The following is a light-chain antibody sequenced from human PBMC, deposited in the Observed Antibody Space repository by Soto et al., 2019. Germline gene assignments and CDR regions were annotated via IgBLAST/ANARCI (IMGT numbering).Light chain of an antibody. CDR2: GAS. Sequence: EIVLTQSPVTLSLSPGERATLSCRASQSVSSSFLAWYQHKPGQAPRLLIYGASSRATGSPDRFSGSGSGTDFTLTISRLEPEDFAVYSCQQYNTWPPTFGQGTKVDI. CDR3: QQYNTWPPT. CDR1: QSVSSSF. V-gene: IGKV3-20*01. J-gene: IGKJ1*01.